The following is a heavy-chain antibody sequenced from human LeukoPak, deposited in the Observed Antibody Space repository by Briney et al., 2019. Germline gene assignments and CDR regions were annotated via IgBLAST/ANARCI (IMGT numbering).Heavy chain of an antibody. J-gene: IGHJ4*02. D-gene: IGHD3-22*01. CDR1: GFTFGDYA. Sequence: GGSLRLSCTASGFTFGDYAMSWVRQAPGKGLEWVGFIRSKAYGGTTEYAASVKGRLTISRDDSKSIAYLQMNSLKTEDTAVYYCTRDPEAYYYDSSGYSTFDYWGQGTLVTVSS. V-gene: IGHV3-49*04. CDR2: IRSKAYGGTT. CDR3: TRDPEAYYYDSSGYSTFDY.